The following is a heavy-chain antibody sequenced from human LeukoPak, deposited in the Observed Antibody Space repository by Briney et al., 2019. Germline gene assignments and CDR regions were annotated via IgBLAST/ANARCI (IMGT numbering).Heavy chain of an antibody. CDR3: AGYYDSSGYLIDDAFDI. V-gene: IGHV1-2*06. J-gene: IGHJ3*02. CDR2: INPNSGGT. D-gene: IGHD3-22*01. CDR1: GYTFTGYY. Sequence: GASVMVSCKASGYTFTGYYMHWVRQAPGQGLEWMGRINPNSGGTNYAQKFQGRVTMTRDTSISTAYMELSRLRSDDTAVYYCAGYYDSSGYLIDDAFDIWGQGTMVTVSS.